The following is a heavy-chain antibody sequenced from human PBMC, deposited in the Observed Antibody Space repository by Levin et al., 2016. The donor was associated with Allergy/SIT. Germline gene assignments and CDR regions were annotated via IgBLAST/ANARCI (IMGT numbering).Heavy chain of an antibody. CDR1: GFTFSSYA. V-gene: IGHV3-23*01. D-gene: IGHD1-1*01. CDR2: ISGSGGST. CDR3: AKERQRRFMGAFDI. J-gene: IGHJ3*02. Sequence: GESLKISCAASGFTFSSYAMSWVRQAPGKGLEWVSAISGSGGSTYYADSVKGRFTISRDNSKNTLYLQMNSLRAEDTAVYYCAKERQRRFMGAFDIWGQGTMITVSS.